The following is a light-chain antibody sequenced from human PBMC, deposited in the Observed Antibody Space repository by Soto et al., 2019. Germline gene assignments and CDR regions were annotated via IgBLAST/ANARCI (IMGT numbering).Light chain of an antibody. CDR2: GAS. J-gene: IGKJ5*01. CDR1: PSVSSGY. Sequence: EIVLTQSPGTLSLSPWERATLSCRASPSVSSGYLAWYQHKPGQAPRLLIYGASSRATGIPDRFSGSGSGTDFTLTISRLEPEDFAVYYCQQRSNWPTFGQGTRLEIK. V-gene: IGKV3D-20*02. CDR3: QQRSNWPT.